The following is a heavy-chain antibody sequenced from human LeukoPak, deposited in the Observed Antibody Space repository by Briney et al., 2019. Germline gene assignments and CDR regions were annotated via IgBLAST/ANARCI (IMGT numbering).Heavy chain of an antibody. J-gene: IGHJ5*02. CDR2: IYHSGST. V-gene: IGHV4-4*02. D-gene: IGHD6-19*01. Sequence: SGTLSLTCAVSGGSLNSSNWWSWVRQPPGKGLEWIGEIYHSGSTNYNPSLKSRDTISVDKSKNQFSLKLSSVTAADTAVYYCARDRSGWYDGFDPWGQGTLVTVSS. CDR3: ARDRSGWYDGFDP. CDR1: GGSLNSSNW.